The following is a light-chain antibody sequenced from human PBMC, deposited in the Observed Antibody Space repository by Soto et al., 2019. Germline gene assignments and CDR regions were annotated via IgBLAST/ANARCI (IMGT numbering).Light chain of an antibody. V-gene: IGLV2-14*03. J-gene: IGLJ2*01. Sequence: QSALTQPASVSGSPGQSITISCAGTSSDVGGYNYVSWYQQHPGKVPRLIISDVNKRPSGVSDRFSGSKSGNTGSLTISGLQAEDEADYYCASFTRSVTVVFGGGTKVTVL. CDR2: DVN. CDR3: ASFTRSVTVV. CDR1: SSDVGGYNY.